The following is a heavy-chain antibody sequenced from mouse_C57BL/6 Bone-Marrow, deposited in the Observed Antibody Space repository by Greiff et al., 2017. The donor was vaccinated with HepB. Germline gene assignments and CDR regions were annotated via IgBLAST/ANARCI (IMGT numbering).Heavy chain of an antibody. J-gene: IGHJ4*01. V-gene: IGHV1-69*01. CDR3: ARGGTTVVATDYYAMDY. CDR2: IDPSDSYT. Sequence: VQLQQPGAELVMPGASVKLSCKASGYTLTSYWMHWVKQRPGQGLEWIGEIDPSDSYTNYNQKFKGKSTLTVDKSSSKAYMQLSSLTSEDSAVYYCARGGTTVVATDYYAMDYWGQGTSVTVSS. D-gene: IGHD1-1*01. CDR1: GYTLTSYW.